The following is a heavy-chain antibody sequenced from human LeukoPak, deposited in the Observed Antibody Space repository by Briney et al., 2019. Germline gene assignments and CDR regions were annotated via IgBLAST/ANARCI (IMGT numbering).Heavy chain of an antibody. CDR3: ARPDNDYDSSSYYYDY. CDR1: GFTFSSYS. CDR2: ISSSSSYI. D-gene: IGHD3-22*01. Sequence: PGGSLRLSCAAAGFTFSSYSMNWVRQAPGKGLEWVSSISSSSSYIYYADSVKGRFTISRDNAKNSLYLQMNSLRAEDTAVYYCARPDNDYDSSSYYYDYRGQGTLVTVSS. V-gene: IGHV3-21*01. J-gene: IGHJ4*02.